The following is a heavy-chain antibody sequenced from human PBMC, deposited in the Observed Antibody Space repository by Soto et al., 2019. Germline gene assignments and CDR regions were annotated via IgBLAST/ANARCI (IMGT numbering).Heavy chain of an antibody. V-gene: IGHV4-59*01. CDR1: GGSISSYY. CDR3: ARVNLNPPFQDYYYYGMDV. CDR2: IYYSGST. Sequence: PSETLSLTCTVSGGSISSYYWSWIRQPPGKGLEWIGYIYYSGSTNYNPSLKSRVTISVDTSKNQFSLKLSSVTAADTAVYYCARVNLNPPFQDYYYYGMDVWGQGTTVTVSS. J-gene: IGHJ6*02.